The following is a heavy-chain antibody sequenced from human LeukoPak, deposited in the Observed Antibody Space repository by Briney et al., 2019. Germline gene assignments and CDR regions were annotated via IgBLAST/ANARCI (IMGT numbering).Heavy chain of an antibody. V-gene: IGHV1-69*04. CDR1: GGTFSSYA. Sequence: SVEVSCKASGGTFSSYAISWVRQAPGQGLEWMGRISPFFDVANYAQRFQDRVTFTADKITNTAYMQISSLKSEDTAMYFCARDTNEEYSSSSDGLAVWGQGTTVTVSS. J-gene: IGHJ6*02. CDR2: ISPFFDVA. CDR3: ARDTNEEYSSSSDGLAV. D-gene: IGHD6-6*01.